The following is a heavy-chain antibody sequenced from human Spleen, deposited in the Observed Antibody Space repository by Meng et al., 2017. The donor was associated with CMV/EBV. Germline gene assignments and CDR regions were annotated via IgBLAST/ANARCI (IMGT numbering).Heavy chain of an antibody. J-gene: IGHJ4*02. CDR2: ISYDGRNK. CDR1: GFRFSSYT. CDR3: ARVVGATRLDY. Sequence: GGSLRLSCAASGFRFSSYTMHWVRQAPGKGLEWVALISYDGRNKYYADSVKGRLIISRDTSQNIVYLQMNSLRVDDTAVYYCARVVGATRLDYWGQGTLVTVSS. D-gene: IGHD1-26*01. V-gene: IGHV3-30*03.